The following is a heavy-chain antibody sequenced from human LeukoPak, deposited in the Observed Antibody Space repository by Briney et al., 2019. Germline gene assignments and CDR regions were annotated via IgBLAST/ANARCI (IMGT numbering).Heavy chain of an antibody. CDR3: ARDSRRILPSD. CDR2: ISGSRVYT. V-gene: IGHV3-11*06. Sequence: PGGSLRLSCAASGFTFSDHYMSWIRQAPGKGLEWVSYISGSRVYTNYADSVKGRFTISRDNAKNSLYLQMNSLRAEDTAVYYCARDSRRILPSDWGQGTLVTVSS. D-gene: IGHD2-15*01. J-gene: IGHJ4*02. CDR1: GFTFSDHY.